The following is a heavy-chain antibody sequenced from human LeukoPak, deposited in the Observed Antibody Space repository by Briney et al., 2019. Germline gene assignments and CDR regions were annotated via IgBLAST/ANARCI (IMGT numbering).Heavy chain of an antibody. J-gene: IGHJ4*02. CDR1: GFSFSTYG. CDR3: AKAVASGRSFDY. Sequence: GGSLRLSCEASGFSFSTYGMHWVRQAPGKGLEWVALIWFDGSNKHYADSVKGRFTISRDNSKNTMYLQMDSLRAEDTAVYYCAKAVASGRSFDYWGQGTLVTVSS. D-gene: IGHD6-19*01. CDR2: IWFDGSNK. V-gene: IGHV3-33*06.